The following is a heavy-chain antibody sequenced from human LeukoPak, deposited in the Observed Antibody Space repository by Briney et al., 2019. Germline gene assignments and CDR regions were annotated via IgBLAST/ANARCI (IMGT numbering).Heavy chain of an antibody. CDR1: GFTLIGNW. J-gene: IGHJ6*02. CDR2: KRQDGSEK. Sequence: GGSLRLSCAASGFTLIGNWLTWSARAPGKGLSGVPTKRQDGSEKYYVDSVKGRFTISRDNAKNSLYLQMNSLRAEDTAVYYCARDPYSSGWPSYYYYGMDVWGQGTTVTVSS. V-gene: IGHV3-7*01. CDR3: ARDPYSSGWPSYYYYGMDV. D-gene: IGHD6-19*01.